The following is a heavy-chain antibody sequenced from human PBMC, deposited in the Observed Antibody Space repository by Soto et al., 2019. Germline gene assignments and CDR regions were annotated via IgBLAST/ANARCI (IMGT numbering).Heavy chain of an antibody. J-gene: IGHJ4*02. CDR1: GFTFSSYS. CDR3: ARRIVGGYFDY. D-gene: IGHD1-26*01. V-gene: IGHV3-21*03. Sequence: EVQLVESGGGLVKPGGSLRLSCVASGFTFSSYSINWVRQAPWKGLEWVSSMSSSSSYIYYVSSVKGRFTISRDNAKNSLYLQMNSLRAVVTAVYYCARRIVGGYFDYWGQGTLVTVSS. CDR2: MSSSSSYI.